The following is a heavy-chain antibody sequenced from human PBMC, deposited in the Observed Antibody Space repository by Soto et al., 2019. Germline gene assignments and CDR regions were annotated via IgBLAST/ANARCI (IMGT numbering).Heavy chain of an antibody. CDR2: ISSDGSNK. J-gene: IGHJ4*02. Sequence: GGSLRLSCAVSGFTFSSHAMHWVRQAPGKGLEWVTLISSDGSNKYYADSVKGRFTISRDNAKNSLYLQMNSLRAEDTAVYYCARDRGAVTGQYFDYWGQGALVTVSS. D-gene: IGHD6-19*01. V-gene: IGHV3-30-3*01. CDR3: ARDRGAVTGQYFDY. CDR1: GFTFSSHA.